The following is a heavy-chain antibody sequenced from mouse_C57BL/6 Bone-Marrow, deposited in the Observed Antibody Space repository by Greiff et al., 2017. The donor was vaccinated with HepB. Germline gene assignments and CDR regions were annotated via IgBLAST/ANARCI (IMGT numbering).Heavy chain of an antibody. CDR3: TTRGDYDRGFAY. CDR1: GFNIKDDY. Sequence: EVQGVESGAELVRPGASVKLSCTASGFNIKDDYMHWVKQRPEQGLEWIGWIDPENGDTEYASKFQGKATITADTSSNTAYLQLSSLTSEDTAVYYCTTRGDYDRGFAYWGQGTLVTVSA. J-gene: IGHJ3*01. CDR2: IDPENGDT. D-gene: IGHD2-4*01. V-gene: IGHV14-4*01.